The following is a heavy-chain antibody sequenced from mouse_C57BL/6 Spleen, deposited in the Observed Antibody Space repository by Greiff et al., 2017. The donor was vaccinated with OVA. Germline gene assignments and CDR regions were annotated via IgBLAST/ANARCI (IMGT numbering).Heavy chain of an antibody. CDR2: ISDGGSYT. J-gene: IGHJ3*01. D-gene: IGHD3-2*02. CDR1: GFTFSSYA. V-gene: IGHV5-4*01. CDR3: ARGQLRLRFAY. Sequence: EVQRVESGGGLVKPGGSLKLSCAASGFTFSSYAMSWVRQTPEKRLEWVATISDGGSYTYYPDNVKGRFTISRDNAKNNLYLQMSHLKSEDTAMYYCARGQLRLRFAYWGQGTLVTVSA.